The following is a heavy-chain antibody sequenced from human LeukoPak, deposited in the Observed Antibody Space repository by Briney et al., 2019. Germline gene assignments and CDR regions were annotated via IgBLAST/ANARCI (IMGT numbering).Heavy chain of an antibody. CDR2: IKSKTDGGTT. CDR1: GFTFSNAW. CDR3: TTFSMIVVVITD. D-gene: IGHD3-22*01. J-gene: IGHJ4*02. Sequence: GGSLRLSCAASGFTFSNAWMSWVRQAPGKGLEWVGRIKSKTDGGTTDYAAPVKGRFTISRDDSKNTPYLQMNSLKTEDTAVYYCTTFSMIVVVITDWGQGTLVTVSS. V-gene: IGHV3-15*01.